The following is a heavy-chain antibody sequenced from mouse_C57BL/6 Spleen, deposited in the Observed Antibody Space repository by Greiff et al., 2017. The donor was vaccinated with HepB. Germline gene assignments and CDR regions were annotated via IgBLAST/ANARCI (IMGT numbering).Heavy chain of an antibody. Sequence: QVQLQQSGAELVRPGASVKLSCKASGYTFTDYYINWVKQRPGQGLEWIARIYPGSGNTYYNEKFKGKATLTAEKSSSTAYMQLSSLTSEDSAVYFCARSAYRQPNYFDYWGQGTTLTVSS. CDR3: ARSAYRQPNYFDY. CDR2: IYPGSGNT. D-gene: IGHD3-2*01. V-gene: IGHV1-76*01. J-gene: IGHJ2*01. CDR1: GYTFTDYY.